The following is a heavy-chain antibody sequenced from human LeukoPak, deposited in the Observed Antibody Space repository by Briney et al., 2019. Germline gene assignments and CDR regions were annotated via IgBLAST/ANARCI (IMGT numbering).Heavy chain of an antibody. CDR2: INSDGSST. Sequence: PGRSLRLSCAASGFTFSSYWMHWVRQAPGKGLVWVSRINSDGSSTSYADSVKGRFTISRDNAKNTLYLQMNSLRAEDTAVYYCVRESGSYPHTGLDYWGQGTLVTVSS. V-gene: IGHV3-74*01. CDR3: VRESGSYPHTGLDY. CDR1: GFTFSSYW. J-gene: IGHJ4*02. D-gene: IGHD1-26*01.